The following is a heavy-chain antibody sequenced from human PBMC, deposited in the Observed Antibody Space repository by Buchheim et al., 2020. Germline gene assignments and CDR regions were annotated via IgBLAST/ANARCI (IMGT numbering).Heavy chain of an antibody. CDR1: GVSISSGNYY. D-gene: IGHD2-15*01. CDR3: ARGGCSGGACHNNDH. J-gene: IGHJ4*02. Sequence: QVQLQESGPGLVKPSQTLSLTCTVSGVSISSGNYYWSWIRQPAGKGLEWIGRIYTSGSANYNPSLKSRVTISADTSKNQFSLILNSVTAADTAVYYCARGGCSGGACHNNDHWGQGTL. V-gene: IGHV4-61*02. CDR2: IYTSGSA.